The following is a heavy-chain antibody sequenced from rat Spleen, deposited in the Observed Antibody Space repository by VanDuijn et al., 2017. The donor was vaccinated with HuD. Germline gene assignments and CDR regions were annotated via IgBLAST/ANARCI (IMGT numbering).Heavy chain of an antibody. D-gene: IGHD1-9*01. V-gene: IGHV5-29*01. CDR3: ARRHYGYTDYFDY. CDR1: GFTFCNYY. CDR2: ISSDGRRN. Sequence: EVQLVESGGGLVQPGRSLKLSCAASGFTFCNYYMAWVRQAPTKGLEWVATISSDGRRNYYRDSVKGRFTISRDNAKSSLYLQMDSLRSEDTATYYCARRHYGYTDYFDYWGQGVMVTVSS. J-gene: IGHJ2*01.